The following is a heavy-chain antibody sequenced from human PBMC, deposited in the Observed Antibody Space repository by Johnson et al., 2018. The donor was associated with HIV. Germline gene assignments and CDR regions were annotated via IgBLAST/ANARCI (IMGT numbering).Heavy chain of an antibody. D-gene: IGHD4-23*01. V-gene: IGHV3-33*01. CDR1: GFTFSSYG. Sequence: QMLLVESGGGVVQPGRSLRLSCAASGFTFSSYGMHWVRQAPGKGLEWVAVIWYDGSNKYYADSVKGRFTISIDISQNTLYLQVNSLKVEDTAVYYCARLGANSLGGAFDIWGQGTMVTVSS. CDR2: IWYDGSNK. CDR3: ARLGANSLGGAFDI. J-gene: IGHJ3*02.